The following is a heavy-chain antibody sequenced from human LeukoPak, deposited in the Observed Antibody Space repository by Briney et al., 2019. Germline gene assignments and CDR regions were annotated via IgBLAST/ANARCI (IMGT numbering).Heavy chain of an antibody. CDR2: IYSGGSK. D-gene: IGHD2-21*01. CDR1: GFTFSSYE. CDR3: ARSRGIPDAFDM. V-gene: IGHV3-53*01. J-gene: IGHJ3*02. Sequence: GGSLRLSCAASGFTFSSYEMNWVRQPPGKGLEWVSVIYSGGSKYYADSVKGRFTTSRDNSKNTVYLQMNSLRAEDTAVYYCARSRGIPDAFDMWGRGTMVTVSS.